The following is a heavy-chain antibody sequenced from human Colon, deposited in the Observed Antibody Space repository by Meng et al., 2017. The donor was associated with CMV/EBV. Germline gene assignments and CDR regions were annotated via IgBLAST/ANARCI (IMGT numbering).Heavy chain of an antibody. J-gene: IGHJ6*02. CDR1: GFMFSNHW. CDR2: INGAGSDI. CDR3: ARDNYYGMDV. Sequence: GGSLRLSCAASGFMFSNHWMHWVRQGPGKGLVWVSRINGAGSDISYADSVKGRFTISRDNAKNTLYLQMNSLRGEDTAEYYCARDNYYGMDVWGQGTTVTVSS. V-gene: IGHV3-74*01.